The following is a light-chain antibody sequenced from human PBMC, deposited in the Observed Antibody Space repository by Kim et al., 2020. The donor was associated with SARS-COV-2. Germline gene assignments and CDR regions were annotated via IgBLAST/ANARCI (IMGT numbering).Light chain of an antibody. CDR2: DAS. J-gene: IGKJ4*01. Sequence: ASVGDRVTITCQASQDIKKLLNWYQQKPGKAPKLLIYDASLVETGVPSRFSGSGSGTHFSLTISSLQAEDVATYICQQFDDFPLTFGGGTKVDIK. CDR3: QQFDDFPLT. CDR1: QDIKKL. V-gene: IGKV1-33*01.